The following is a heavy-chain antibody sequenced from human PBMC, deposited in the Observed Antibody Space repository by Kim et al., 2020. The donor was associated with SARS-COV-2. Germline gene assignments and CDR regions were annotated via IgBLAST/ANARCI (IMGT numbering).Heavy chain of an antibody. CDR3: ARDDTIRGIFDY. J-gene: IGHJ4*02. CDR2: IYYSGST. CDR1: GGSISSYY. D-gene: IGHD3-16*01. Sequence: SETLSLTCTVSGGSISSYYWSWIRQPPGKGLEWIGYIYYSGSTNYNPSLKSRVTISVDTSKNQFSLKLSSVTAADTAVYYCARDDTIRGIFDYWGQGTLV. V-gene: IGHV4-59*12.